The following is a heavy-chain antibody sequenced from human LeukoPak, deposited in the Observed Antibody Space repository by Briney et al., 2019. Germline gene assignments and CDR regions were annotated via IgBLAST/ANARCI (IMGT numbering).Heavy chain of an antibody. CDR3: TSIYRSSTSCYDVGVDSPGNWFDP. CDR2: INHSGST. Sequence: SSETLSLTCAVYGGSFSGYYWSWIRQPPGKGLEWIGEINHSGSTNYNPSLKSRVTISVDTSKNQFSLKLSSVTAADTAVYYCTSIYRSSTSCYDVGVDSPGNWFDPWGQGTLVTVSS. V-gene: IGHV4-34*01. J-gene: IGHJ5*02. D-gene: IGHD2-2*01. CDR1: GGSFSGYY.